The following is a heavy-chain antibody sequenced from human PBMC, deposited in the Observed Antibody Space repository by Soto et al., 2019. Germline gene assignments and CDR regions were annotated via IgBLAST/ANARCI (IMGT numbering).Heavy chain of an antibody. CDR3: VRTGDDY. CDR2: ISSSSSVV. J-gene: IGHJ4*02. CDR1: GFTVRNIF. V-gene: IGHV3-21*04. Sequence: GGSLRLSCAASGFTVRNIFMNWVRQAPGKGLEWVSIISSSSSVVQYADSVTGRLTISRDNAKKSLYLQMNSLRADDTALYYCVRTGDDYWGQGTLVTVSS. D-gene: IGHD3-16*01.